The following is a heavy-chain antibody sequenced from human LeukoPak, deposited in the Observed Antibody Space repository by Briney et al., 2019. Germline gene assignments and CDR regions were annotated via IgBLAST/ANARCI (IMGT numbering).Heavy chain of an antibody. CDR3: ARHAVAESWGHYYYYMDV. V-gene: IGHV5-51*01. J-gene: IGHJ6*03. CDR2: IYPGDSDA. Sequence: GESLKISCKGSGYSFTSYWIGWVRQMPGKGLEWMGIIYPGDSDARYSPSFQGPVTISAAKSISTAYLQWSSLKASDTAMYFDARHAVAESWGHYYYYMDVWGKGTTVTVSS. CDR1: GYSFTSYW. D-gene: IGHD6-19*01.